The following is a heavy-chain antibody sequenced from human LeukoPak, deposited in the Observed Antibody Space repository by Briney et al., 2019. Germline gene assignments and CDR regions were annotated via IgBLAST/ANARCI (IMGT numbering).Heavy chain of an antibody. D-gene: IGHD3-10*01. J-gene: IGHJ4*02. CDR2: ISCDGNSK. Sequence: PGRSLRLSCAASGFXFSSYGMHWVRQAPGKGLEWLSVISCDGNSKHYADFVKGRFTISRDNSKNTLYLQMNSLRAADTAVYYCAKKWSGDGSYLDCWGQGTQVTVSS. V-gene: IGHV3-30*18. CDR1: GFXFSSYG. CDR3: AKKWSGDGSYLDC.